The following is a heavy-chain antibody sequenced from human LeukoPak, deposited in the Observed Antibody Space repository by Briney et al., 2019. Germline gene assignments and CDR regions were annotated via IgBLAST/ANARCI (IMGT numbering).Heavy chain of an antibody. CDR3: AKVRLYGDYPEMDY. V-gene: IGHV3-23*01. CDR1: GFTFSSYA. J-gene: IGHJ4*02. CDR2: TSGSGGRT. Sequence: PGGSLRLSCVASGFTFSSYAINWVRQAPGKGLEWVSGTSGSGGRTYYADSVKGRFTISRENSKNTLYLQMNSLRAEDTAVYYCAKVRLYGDYPEMDYWGQGTLVAVSS. D-gene: IGHD4-17*01.